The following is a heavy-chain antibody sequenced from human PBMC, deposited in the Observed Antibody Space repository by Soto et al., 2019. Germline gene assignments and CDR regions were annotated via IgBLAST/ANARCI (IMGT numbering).Heavy chain of an antibody. V-gene: IGHV3-64*01. CDR2: ISSNGGST. J-gene: IGHJ6*02. Sequence: EVQLVESGGGLVQPGGSLRLSCAASGFTFSSYAMHWVRKAPGKGLEYVSVISSNGGSTYYANSVKGRFTISRDNSKNTLYLQMGSLRAEDMAVYYCARGIFDSYGMDVWGQGTTVTVSS. D-gene: IGHD2-15*01. CDR3: ARGIFDSYGMDV. CDR1: GFTFSSYA.